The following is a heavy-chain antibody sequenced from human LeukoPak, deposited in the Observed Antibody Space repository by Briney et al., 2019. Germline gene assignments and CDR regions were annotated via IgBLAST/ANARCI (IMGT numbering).Heavy chain of an antibody. Sequence: SSVTVSCLAYVGTFSSSAISWVRKAPGQGHGWMGRIIPIFGTANYAQKFQGRVTITTDESTSTAYMELSSLRSEDTAVYYCASSIAAAARGACDIWGQGTMVTVSS. CDR3: ASSIAAAARGACDI. V-gene: IGHV1-69*05. CDR1: VGTFSSSA. J-gene: IGHJ3*02. CDR2: IIPIFGTA. D-gene: IGHD6-13*01.